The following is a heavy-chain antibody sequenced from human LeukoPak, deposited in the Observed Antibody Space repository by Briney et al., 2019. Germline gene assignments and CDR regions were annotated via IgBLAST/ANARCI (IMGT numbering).Heavy chain of an antibody. CDR2: IYYSENT. CDR3: ARAGYYGSGNYYFDS. V-gene: IGHV4-59*01. D-gene: IGHD3-10*01. CDR1: GGSISTSY. J-gene: IGHJ4*02. Sequence: PSETLSLTCTVSGGSISTSYWNWIRQPPGKGPEWIGYIYYSENTNYNPSLKSRGTISIDTSRNQFSLNLSSVTAADTAVYHCARAGYYGSGNYYFDSSGPGTLVTVSP.